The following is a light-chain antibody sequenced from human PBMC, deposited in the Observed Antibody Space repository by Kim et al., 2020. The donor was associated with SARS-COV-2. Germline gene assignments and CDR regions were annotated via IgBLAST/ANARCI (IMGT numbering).Light chain of an antibody. CDR1: QGISSY. V-gene: IGKV1-8*01. Sequence: AIRMTQSPSSFSASTGDRVTITCRASQGISSYLAWYQQKPGKAPKLLIYAASTLQSGVPSRFSGSGSVTDFTLTISCLQSEDFATYYCQQYYSYPSFGQGTKVDIK. CDR3: QQYYSYPS. J-gene: IGKJ1*01. CDR2: AAS.